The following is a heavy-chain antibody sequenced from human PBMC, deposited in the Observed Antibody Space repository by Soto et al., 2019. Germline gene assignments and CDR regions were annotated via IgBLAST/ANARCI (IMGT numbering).Heavy chain of an antibody. CDR2: SSSRGTSV. Sequence: EVQLVESGGGLVQPGESLRLSCAASGFTFSTYEMNWVRQAPGKGLEWVAYSSSRGTSVFYADSVKGRFSISRDSVNHSVSLPMNHLSVDATAVSYCARERGYNTGWYGGALDLWGQGTLVTVSA. V-gene: IGHV3-48*03. J-gene: IGHJ4*02. D-gene: IGHD6-19*01. CDR3: ARERGYNTGWYGGALDL. CDR1: GFTFSTYE.